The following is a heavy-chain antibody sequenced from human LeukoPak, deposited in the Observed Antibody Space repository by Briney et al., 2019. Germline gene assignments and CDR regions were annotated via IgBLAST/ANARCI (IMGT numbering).Heavy chain of an antibody. CDR3: AKDSETHYDSSGYYDY. CDR2: ISWDGGST. CDR1: GFTFDDYA. D-gene: IGHD3-22*01. V-gene: IGHV3-43D*03. Sequence: GGSLRLSCAASGFTFDDYAMHWVRQAPGEGLEWVSLISWDGGSTYYADSVKGRFTISRDNSKNSLYLQMNSLRAEDTALYYCAKDSETHYDSSGYYDYWGQGALVTVSS. J-gene: IGHJ4*02.